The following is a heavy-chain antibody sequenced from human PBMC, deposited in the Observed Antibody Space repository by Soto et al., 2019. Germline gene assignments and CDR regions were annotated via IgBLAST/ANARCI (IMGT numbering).Heavy chain of an antibody. V-gene: IGHV1-3*01. CDR3: ARAGYSSTWDSYFDH. D-gene: IGHD6-13*01. Sequence: QVQLVQSGAEVKKPGASVKVSCKTSGYSFTSYAIHWVRQAPGQGLEWMGWINVGNGKSRYSQIFQGRVTITRCTSATTAYMELSSLRFEDTAVYYCARAGYSSTWDSYFDHWGQGTLVTVSS. CDR1: GYSFTSYA. CDR2: INVGNGKS. J-gene: IGHJ4*02.